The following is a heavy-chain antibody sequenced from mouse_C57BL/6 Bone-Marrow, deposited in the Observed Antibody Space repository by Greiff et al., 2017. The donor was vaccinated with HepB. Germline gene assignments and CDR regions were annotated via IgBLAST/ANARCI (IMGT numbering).Heavy chain of an antibody. D-gene: IGHD2-2*01. CDR3: VSGWVRRRDWFAY. J-gene: IGHJ3*01. CDR1: GYTFTSYW. V-gene: IGHV1-55*01. Sequence: VQLQQPGAELVKPGASVKMSCEASGYTFTSYWITWVRQRPGQGLEWIGAIYPGGGSTNYHEKFKSKATLTVDTSSSTAYMQLSSLTSEDSAVYYCVSGWVRRRDWFAYWGRGTRVTVSA. CDR2: IYPGGGST.